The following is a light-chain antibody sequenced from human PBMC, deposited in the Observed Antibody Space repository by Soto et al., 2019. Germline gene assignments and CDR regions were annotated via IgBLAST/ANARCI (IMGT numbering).Light chain of an antibody. Sequence: DIQMTQSPSTLSASVGDRVTITCRASQSISSWLAWYQQKPGKAPKLLSYDASSLESGVPSRFSGSGSGTEFTLTISSLQPDDFATYYCQQYNSYLTWTFGQGTKVEI. J-gene: IGKJ1*01. V-gene: IGKV1-5*01. CDR2: DAS. CDR3: QQYNSYLTWT. CDR1: QSISSW.